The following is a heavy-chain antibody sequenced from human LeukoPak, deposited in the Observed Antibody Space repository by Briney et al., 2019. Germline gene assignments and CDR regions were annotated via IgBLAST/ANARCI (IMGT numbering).Heavy chain of an antibody. CDR1: GFTFRNAG. CDR2: ISSSNSYI. V-gene: IGHV3-21*01. Sequence: GGSLRLSCAVSGFTFRNAGMNWVRQAPGKGLEWVSSISSSNSYIYYADSVKGRFTISRDNAKNSLYLQMNSLRAEDTAVYYCAREMGLWGQGTLVTVSS. CDR3: AREMGL. D-gene: IGHD5-24*01. J-gene: IGHJ4*02.